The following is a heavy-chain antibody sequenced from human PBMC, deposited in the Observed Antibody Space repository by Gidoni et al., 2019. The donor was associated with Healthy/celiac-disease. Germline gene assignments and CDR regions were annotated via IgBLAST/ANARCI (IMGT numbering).Heavy chain of an antibody. J-gene: IGHJ4*02. CDR3: ARGDHYGSGGGSEFDY. CDR2: IIPIFGTA. D-gene: IGHD3-10*01. CDR1: GGTFSSYA. V-gene: IGHV1-69*01. Sequence: QVQLVQSGAEVKKPGSSVKVSCKASGGTFSSYAISGVRQAPGQGLEGMGGIIPIFGTANYAPKFQGRVTITADESTSTAYMELSSLRSEDTAVYYCARGDHYGSGGGSEFDYWGQGTLVTVSS.